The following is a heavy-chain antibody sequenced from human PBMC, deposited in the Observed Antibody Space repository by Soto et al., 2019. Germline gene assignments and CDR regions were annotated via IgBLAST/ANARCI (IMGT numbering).Heavy chain of an antibody. Sequence: PGGSLRLSCAASGLTVSSNYMTWVRQAPGKGLEWVSVIDSGGITYYADSVRGRFTISRDNSGNTVYLQMNRLRAEDTALHYCARGGALFYYYGLDVWGRGTTVTVSS. V-gene: IGHV3-53*01. CDR1: GLTVSSNY. D-gene: IGHD3-16*01. CDR3: ARGGALFYYYGLDV. CDR2: IDSGGIT. J-gene: IGHJ6*02.